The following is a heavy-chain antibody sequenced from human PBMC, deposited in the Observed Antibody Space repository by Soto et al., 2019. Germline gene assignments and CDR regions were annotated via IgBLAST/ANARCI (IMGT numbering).Heavy chain of an antibody. D-gene: IGHD6-19*01. V-gene: IGHV1-2*04. Sequence: ASVKVSCKASGYTFTGYYMHWVRQAPGQGLEWMGWINPNSGGTNYAQKFQGWVTMTRDTSISTAYMELSRLRSDDTAVYYCARDPEAVAGTGWFDPWGQGTLVTVSS. J-gene: IGHJ5*02. CDR3: ARDPEAVAGTGWFDP. CDR1: GYTFTGYY. CDR2: INPNSGGT.